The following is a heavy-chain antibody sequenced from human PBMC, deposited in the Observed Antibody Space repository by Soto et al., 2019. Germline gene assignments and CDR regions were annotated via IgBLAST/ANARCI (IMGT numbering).Heavy chain of an antibody. CDR2: ISSSGDII. V-gene: IGHV3-11*01. D-gene: IGHD3-22*01. CDR3: ARDLGYYASDGYFDY. Sequence: QVQLVESGGGLVKPGGSLRLSCAASGFTFSDYYMSWIRQAPGKGLEWVSYISSSGDIIYYADSVKGRFTISRDNAKNSRYLQLNSLRAEDTAVYYWARDLGYYASDGYFDYWGQGTVVTVSS. CDR1: GFTFSDYY. J-gene: IGHJ4*02.